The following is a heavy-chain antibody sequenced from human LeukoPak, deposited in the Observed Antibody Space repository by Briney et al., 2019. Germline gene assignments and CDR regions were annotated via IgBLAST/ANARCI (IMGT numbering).Heavy chain of an antibody. D-gene: IGHD1/OR15-1a*01. V-gene: IGHV3-11*04. CDR2: ISSSGSTI. CDR3: ARVLLEQEYFDY. CDR1: GFTFSDYY. Sequence: PGGSLRLSSAASGFTFSDYYMSWIRQAPGKGLEWVSYISSSGSTIYYADSVKGRFTISRDNAKNSLYLQMNSLRAEDTAVYYCARVLLEQEYFDYWCQGTLVTVSS. J-gene: IGHJ4*02.